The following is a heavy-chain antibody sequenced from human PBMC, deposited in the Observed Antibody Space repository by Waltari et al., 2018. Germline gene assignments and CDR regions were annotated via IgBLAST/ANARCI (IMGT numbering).Heavy chain of an antibody. J-gene: IGHJ5*02. CDR2: IYPGDSGT. Sequence: EVQLVQSGAEVKKPGESLKISCKGSGYSFTSYWIGWVRQMPGKGLEWMGIIYPGDSGTRYSPSFQGQVTISADKSISTAYLKWSSLKASDTAMYYCAITGRYCSGGSCYWFDPWGQGTLVTVSS. V-gene: IGHV5-51*03. CDR1: GYSFTSYW. D-gene: IGHD2-15*01. CDR3: AITGRYCSGGSCYWFDP.